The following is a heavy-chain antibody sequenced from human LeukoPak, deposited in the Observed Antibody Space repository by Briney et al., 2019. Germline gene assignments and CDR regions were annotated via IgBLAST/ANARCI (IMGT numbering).Heavy chain of an antibody. CDR2: IFSSGNT. D-gene: IGHD6-6*01. Sequence: SETLSLTCTVSSGSISTSNYYWSWIRQPPGKGLEWIGYIFSSGNTNYNPSLMSRLTISVDTSKNQFSLKLSSVTAADTAVYYCARYISSPTQYFADWGQGTLVTVSS. CDR3: ARYISSPTQYFAD. J-gene: IGHJ4*02. CDR1: SGSISTSNYY. V-gene: IGHV4-61*01.